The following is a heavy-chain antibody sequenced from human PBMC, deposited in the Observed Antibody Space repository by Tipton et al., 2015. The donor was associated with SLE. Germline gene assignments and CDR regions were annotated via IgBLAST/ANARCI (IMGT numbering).Heavy chain of an antibody. CDR2: LYYSGNT. CDR1: GGSIRSSRHF. Sequence: TLSLTCTVSGGSIRSSRHFWGWIRQPPGKGLEWIGVLYYSGNTYYNPSLKSPVTLSIDTSKNQLSLQLSSVTSADTAVYYCARYFYDSSGVCLFDLWGQGTLVTVSS. V-gene: IGHV4-39*07. J-gene: IGHJ4*02. D-gene: IGHD3-22*01. CDR3: ARYFYDSSGVCLFDL.